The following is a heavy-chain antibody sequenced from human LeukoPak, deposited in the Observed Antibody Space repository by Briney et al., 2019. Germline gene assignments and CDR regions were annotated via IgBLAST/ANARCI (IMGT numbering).Heavy chain of an antibody. J-gene: IGHJ4*02. Sequence: ASVKVSCKASGYTFTSYGISWVQQAPGQGLEWMGWISAYNGNTNYAQKLQGRVTMTTDTSTSTAYMELRSLRSDDTAVYYCASTTYSSGWYLGVYYFDYWGQGTLVTVSS. D-gene: IGHD6-19*01. CDR2: ISAYNGNT. CDR3: ASTTYSSGWYLGVYYFDY. V-gene: IGHV1-18*01. CDR1: GYTFTSYG.